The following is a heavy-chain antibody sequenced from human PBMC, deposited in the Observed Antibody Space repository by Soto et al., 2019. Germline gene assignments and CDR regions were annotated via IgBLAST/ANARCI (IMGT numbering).Heavy chain of an antibody. CDR2: IYYSGST. CDR1: GGSISSYY. Sequence: SSETLSLTCTVSGGSISSYYWSWIRQPPGKGLEWIGYIYYSGSTNYNPSLKSRVTISVDTSKNQFSLKLSSVTAADTAVYYCARERYDYVWGSYRYLDYWGQGTLGTAPQ. V-gene: IGHV4-59*01. D-gene: IGHD3-16*02. CDR3: ARERYDYVWGSYRYLDY. J-gene: IGHJ4*02.